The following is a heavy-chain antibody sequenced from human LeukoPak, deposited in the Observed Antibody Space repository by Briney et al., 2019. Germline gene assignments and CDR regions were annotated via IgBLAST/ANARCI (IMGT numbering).Heavy chain of an antibody. CDR3: VRDHLWSFDY. D-gene: IGHD3-3*02. Sequence: PGRSLRLSCAASGFTFSSYAMHWVRQAPGKGLEWVAVISYDGSNKYYADSVKGRFTISRDNAKNSLYLQMNSLRAEDTAVYYCVRDHLWSFDYWGQGTLVTVSS. CDR2: ISYDGSNK. J-gene: IGHJ4*02. V-gene: IGHV3-30-3*01. CDR1: GFTFSSYA.